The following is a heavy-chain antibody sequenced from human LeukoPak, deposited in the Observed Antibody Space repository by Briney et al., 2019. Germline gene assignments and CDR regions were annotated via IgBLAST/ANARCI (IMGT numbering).Heavy chain of an antibody. CDR2: IYYSGST. J-gene: IGHJ4*02. V-gene: IGHV4-59*01. CDR1: GGSISSYY. D-gene: IGHD3-22*01. Sequence: PSETLSLTCTVSGGSISSYYWSWIRQPPGKGLEWIGYIYYSGSTNYNPSLKSRVTISVDTSKNQFSLKLSSVTAADTAVYYCASLYYYDSSGYLYWGQGTLVTVSS. CDR3: ASLYYYDSSGYLY.